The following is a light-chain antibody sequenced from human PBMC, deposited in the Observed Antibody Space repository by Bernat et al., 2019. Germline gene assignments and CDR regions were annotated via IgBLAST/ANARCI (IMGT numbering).Light chain of an antibody. CDR1: QVIGTY. J-gene: IGKJ5*01. CDR3: QQLDNFPIT. CDR2: GAS. V-gene: IGKV1-9*01. Sequence: DIQLTQSPSFLSASVGDRVTITCRASQVIGTYLAWYHQKPGKAPQLLIYGASTLQSGVPSRFSGSGSGTEFTLTISSLQPEDSATYYCQQLDNFPITFGQVTRLEIK.